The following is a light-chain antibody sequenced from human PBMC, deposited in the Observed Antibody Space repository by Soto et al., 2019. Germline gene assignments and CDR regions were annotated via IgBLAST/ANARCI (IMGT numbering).Light chain of an antibody. CDR3: QQLNSYPLT. Sequence: DLPFAQSPSLLSPSVREQVTITFRASQGISSYLAWYQQKPGKAPKLLIYAASTLQSGVPSRFSGSGSGTEFTLTISSLQPEDFATYYCQQLNSYPLTFGGGTKVDIK. V-gene: IGKV1-9*01. J-gene: IGKJ4*01. CDR1: QGISSY. CDR2: AAS.